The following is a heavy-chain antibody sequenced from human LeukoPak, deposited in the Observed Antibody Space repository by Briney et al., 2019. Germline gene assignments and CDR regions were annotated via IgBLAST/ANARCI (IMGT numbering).Heavy chain of an antibody. CDR2: ITFSGGGT. CDR3: TKSIAQDYFDY. J-gene: IGHJ4*02. CDR1: GFTFSNYA. Sequence: GGSLRLSCAAYGFTFSNYAMSWVRQAPGKGLEWVSSITFSGGGTYYADSAKGRFTISRDNSKNRLFLQMDSLRAEDTAVYYCTKSIAQDYFDYWGQGTLVTVSS. V-gene: IGHV3-23*01. D-gene: IGHD2-21*01.